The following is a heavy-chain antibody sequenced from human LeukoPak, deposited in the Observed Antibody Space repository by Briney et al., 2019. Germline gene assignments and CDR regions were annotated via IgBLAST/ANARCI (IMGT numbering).Heavy chain of an antibody. Sequence: GASVTVSCKASGYTFTSYGISWVRQAPGQGLEWMGWISAYNGNTNYAQKLQGRVTMTTDTSTSTAYMELRSLRSDDTAAYYCARSERLLWFGELTIDNWFDPWGQGTLVTVSS. D-gene: IGHD3-10*01. CDR1: GYTFTSYG. CDR2: ISAYNGNT. CDR3: ARSERLLWFGELTIDNWFDP. J-gene: IGHJ5*02. V-gene: IGHV1-18*01.